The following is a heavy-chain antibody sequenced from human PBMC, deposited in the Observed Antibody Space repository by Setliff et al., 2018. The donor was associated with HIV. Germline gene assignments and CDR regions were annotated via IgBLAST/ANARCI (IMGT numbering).Heavy chain of an antibody. J-gene: IGHJ4*02. CDR2: IKQDGSEK. CDR3: ASTRFGGPTSAPAGRIDFDL. Sequence: GGSLRLSCVASGFIFSDYWMSWVRQAPGKGLEWVANIKQDGSEKYYVESVKGRFSLSGDNTRRSLYLQMNGLRAEDTAVYYCASTRFGGPTSAPAGRIDFDLWGQGTLVTSPQ. CDR1: GFIFSDYW. D-gene: IGHD6-13*01. V-gene: IGHV3-7*05.